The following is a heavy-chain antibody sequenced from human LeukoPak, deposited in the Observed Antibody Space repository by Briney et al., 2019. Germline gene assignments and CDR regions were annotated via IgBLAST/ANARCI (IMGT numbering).Heavy chain of an antibody. CDR3: ARESDGYNHFDY. V-gene: IGHV3-30*01. CDR2: ISYDGSNK. CDR1: GFTFSSYA. J-gene: IGHJ4*02. Sequence: GGSLRLSCAASGFTFSSYAMHWVRQAPGKGLEWVAVISYDGSNKYYADSVKGRFIISRDNSKNTLYLQMNSLRAEDTAVYYCARESDGYNHFDYWGQGTLVTVSS. D-gene: IGHD5-24*01.